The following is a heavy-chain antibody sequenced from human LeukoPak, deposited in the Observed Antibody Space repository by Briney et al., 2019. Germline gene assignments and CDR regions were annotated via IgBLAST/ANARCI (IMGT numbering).Heavy chain of an antibody. Sequence: SVKISCKASGGTFSSYAISWVRQAPGQGLEWMGGIIPIFGTANYAQKFQGRVTITTDESTSTAYMELSSLRSGDTAVYYCARSPTDFWSGYRSEYYYYYYMDVWGKGTTVTVSS. CDR3: ARSPTDFWSGYRSEYYYYYYMDV. CDR2: IIPIFGTA. V-gene: IGHV1-69*05. D-gene: IGHD3-3*01. CDR1: GGTFSSYA. J-gene: IGHJ6*03.